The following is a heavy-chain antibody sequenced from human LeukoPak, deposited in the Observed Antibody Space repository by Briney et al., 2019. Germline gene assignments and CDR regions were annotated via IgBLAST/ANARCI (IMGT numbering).Heavy chain of an antibody. Sequence: PGGSLRLSCAASGFAVSSNYTSWVRQAPGKGLEWVSVIYSGGSTYYADSVKGRFTISRDNSKNTLYLQMNSLRAEDTAVYYCARVQVPGLGYCSGGSCPDYWGQGTLVTVSS. D-gene: IGHD2-15*01. CDR3: ARVQVPGLGYCSGGSCPDY. V-gene: IGHV3-53*01. CDR2: IYSGGST. CDR1: GFAVSSNY. J-gene: IGHJ4*02.